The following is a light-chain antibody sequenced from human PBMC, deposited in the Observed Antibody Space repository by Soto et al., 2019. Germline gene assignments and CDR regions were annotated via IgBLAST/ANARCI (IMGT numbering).Light chain of an antibody. J-gene: IGKJ2*01. CDR3: QQYKNWPPYT. CDR1: QSVSSK. Sequence: EIVMTQSPATLSVSPGERVTLSCRASQSVSSKLAWYQQKPGQSPRLLIYGAFTRATGIPARFSGSGSGTEFTLTISSLQSEDFAVYYCQQYKNWPPYTFGQGTKLEIK. V-gene: IGKV3-15*01. CDR2: GAF.